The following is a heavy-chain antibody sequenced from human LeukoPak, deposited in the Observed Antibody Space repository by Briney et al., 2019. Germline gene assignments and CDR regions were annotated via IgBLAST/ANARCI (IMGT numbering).Heavy chain of an antibody. CDR1: GCTFSSYE. Sequence: SLRLPCAACGCTFSSYEMNWLRAAAGKGLDWVSYISSSVSPIYYAESVKGRFTVSRDNAKNSLYLQMNSLRAEDTAVYYCAELGITMIGGVWGKGTTVTISS. J-gene: IGHJ6*04. D-gene: IGHD3-10*02. V-gene: IGHV3-48*03. CDR2: ISSSVSPI. CDR3: AELGITMIGGV.